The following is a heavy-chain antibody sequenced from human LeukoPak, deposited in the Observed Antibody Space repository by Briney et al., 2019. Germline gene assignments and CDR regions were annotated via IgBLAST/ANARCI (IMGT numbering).Heavy chain of an antibody. D-gene: IGHD1-14*01. CDR2: INHNGST. CDR3: ALGQWEPKGTY. Sequence: SSETLSLTCAVYGGSFSGYYWSWIRQSPGKGLEWIGEINHNGSTNYNPSFKSRITVSRDTSRNQFSLKLTSVTVADTAVYYCALGQWEPKGTYWGQGTLVTISS. V-gene: IGHV4-34*01. J-gene: IGHJ4*02. CDR1: GGSFSGYY.